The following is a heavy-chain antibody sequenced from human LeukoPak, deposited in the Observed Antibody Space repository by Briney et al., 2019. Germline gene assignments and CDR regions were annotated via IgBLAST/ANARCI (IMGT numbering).Heavy chain of an antibody. CDR1: GFTVSSNY. J-gene: IGHJ6*02. Sequence: GSLRLSFAASGFTVSSNYMSWVRPAPGKGLEGVSVIYSGGSTYYADSVKGRFTISRDNSKNTLYLKMNSLRAEDTAVYYCARGGCISCYPGYYYYGMDVWGQGTTVTVSS. CDR2: IYSGGST. D-gene: IGHD2-2*01. CDR3: ARGGCISCYPGYYYYGMDV. V-gene: IGHV3-53*01.